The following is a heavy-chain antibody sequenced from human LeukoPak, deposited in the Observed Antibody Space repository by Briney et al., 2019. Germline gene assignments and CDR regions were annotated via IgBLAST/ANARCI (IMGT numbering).Heavy chain of an antibody. D-gene: IGHD5-18*01. V-gene: IGHV3-23*01. J-gene: IGHJ3*02. CDR3: AKAFREFGTSSSYSSFDT. CDR1: GFTFSSFA. Sequence: QPGGSLRLSCAASGFTFSSFALSWVRQAPGKGLEWVSGVSYTRAATYYADSVKGRFTISRDDSQNILYLQMNGLRAEDTAVYFCAKAFREFGTSSSYSSFDTWGQGTMVTVSS. CDR2: VSYTRAAT.